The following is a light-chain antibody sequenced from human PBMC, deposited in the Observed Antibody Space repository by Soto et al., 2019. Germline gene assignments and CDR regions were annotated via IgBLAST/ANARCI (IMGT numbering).Light chain of an antibody. CDR1: QSVRSN. Sequence: EIVMTQSPATLSVSPGERATLSCRTSQSVRSNLAWFQQKPGQPPRLLIYAASTRATGIPDRFSGGGSGAEFTLTIVGLQSEDFPVYYCQQYNDWVTWTFGQGTKVEIK. J-gene: IGKJ1*01. CDR2: AAS. V-gene: IGKV3D-15*01. CDR3: QQYNDWVTWT.